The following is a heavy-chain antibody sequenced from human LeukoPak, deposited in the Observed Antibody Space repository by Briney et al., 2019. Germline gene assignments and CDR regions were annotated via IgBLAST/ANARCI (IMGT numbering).Heavy chain of an antibody. V-gene: IGHV4-59*08. Sequence: PSETLSLTCTVSGGSISSYYWSWIRQPPGKGLEWIGYIYYSGSTNYNPSLKSRVTISVDTSKNQFSLKLSSVTAADTAVYYCASRRDGYNPDAFDIWGQGTMVTVSS. D-gene: IGHD5-24*01. CDR3: ASRRDGYNPDAFDI. J-gene: IGHJ3*02. CDR1: GGSISSYY. CDR2: IYYSGST.